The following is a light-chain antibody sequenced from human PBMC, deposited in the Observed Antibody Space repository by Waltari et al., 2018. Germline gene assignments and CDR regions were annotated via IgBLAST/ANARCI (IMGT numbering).Light chain of an antibody. CDR3: QQYNNWPPGDT. CDR1: QSVSSN. V-gene: IGKV3-15*01. CDR2: GAS. Sequence: EIVMTQSPATLSVSPGERATLSCRASQSVSSNLAWYQQKPGQAPRLLIYGASTRATGIPARVSGRGSGTEFTLTISSLQSEDFAVYYCQQYNNWPPGDTFGQGTKLEIK. J-gene: IGKJ2*01.